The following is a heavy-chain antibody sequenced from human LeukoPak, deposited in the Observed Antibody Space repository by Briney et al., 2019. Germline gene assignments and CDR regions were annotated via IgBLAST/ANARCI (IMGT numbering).Heavy chain of an antibody. CDR1: GFTFSSYA. D-gene: IGHD3-22*01. Sequence: GGSLRLSCAASGFTFSSYAMHWVRQAPGKGLEWVADIWYDGREEDYADSVKARFTLSRDNSRNTVYLQMNSLGGDDTAVYYCAGESSVTTSHSALNVWGQGALVTVSS. V-gene: IGHV3-33*08. J-gene: IGHJ3*01. CDR3: AGESSVTTSHSALNV. CDR2: IWYDGREE.